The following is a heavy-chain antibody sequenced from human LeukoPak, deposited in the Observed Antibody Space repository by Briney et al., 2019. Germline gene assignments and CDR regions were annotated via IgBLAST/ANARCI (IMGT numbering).Heavy chain of an antibody. D-gene: IGHD2-2*01. Sequence: GGSLRLSCAASGFTFSGSAMHWVRQASGKGLESLGRIRSKADSYTTAYAASVKGRFIVSRDDSKNTAYLQMNSLKTEDTAVYYCARDDCSSISCYHNWFDPWGQGTLVTVSS. CDR1: GFTFSGSA. CDR3: ARDDCSSISCYHNWFDP. CDR2: IRSKADSYTT. J-gene: IGHJ5*02. V-gene: IGHV3-73*01.